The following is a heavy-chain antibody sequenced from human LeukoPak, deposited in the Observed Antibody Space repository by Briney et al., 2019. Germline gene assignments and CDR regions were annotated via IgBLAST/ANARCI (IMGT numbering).Heavy chain of an antibody. CDR3: ARQLKRPDILTGYYSWVYYFDY. CDR2: IYYSGST. Sequence: PSETLSLTCTVSGGSISSSSYYWGWIRQPPGKGLEWIGSIYYSGSTYYNPSLKSRVTISVDTSKNQYPLKLSSVTAEDTAVYYCARQLKRPDILTGYYSWVYYFDYWGQGTLVTVSS. V-gene: IGHV4-39*01. J-gene: IGHJ4*02. CDR1: GGSISSSSYY. D-gene: IGHD3-9*01.